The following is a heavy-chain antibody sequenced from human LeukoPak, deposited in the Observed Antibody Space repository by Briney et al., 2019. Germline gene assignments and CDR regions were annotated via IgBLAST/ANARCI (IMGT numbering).Heavy chain of an antibody. CDR1: GYTFTGYY. CDR2: INPNSGGT. D-gene: IGHD2-2*02. CDR3: ARDGSNREHQLLYTYYYYYMDV. J-gene: IGHJ6*03. Sequence: GASVKVSCKASGYTFTGYYMHWVRQAPGQGLEWMGWINPNSGGTNYAQKFQGRVTMTRDTSISTAYMELSRLRSDDTAVYYCARDGSNREHQLLYTYYYYYMDVWGKGTTVTVSS. V-gene: IGHV1-2*02.